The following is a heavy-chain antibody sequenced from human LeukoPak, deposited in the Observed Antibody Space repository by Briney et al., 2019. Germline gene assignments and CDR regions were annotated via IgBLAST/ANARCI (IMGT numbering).Heavy chain of an antibody. V-gene: IGHV4-34*01. Sequence: SETLSLTCAVYGGSFSSYYWSWIRQPPGKGLEWIGEINHSGSTKYNPSLKSRVTILEDTSKNQFSLKLSSVTAADTAVYYCARARQLRVRYYYYMDVWGKGTTVTVSS. D-gene: IGHD2-2*01. CDR2: INHSGST. CDR3: ARARQLRVRYYYYMDV. CDR1: GGSFSSYY. J-gene: IGHJ6*03.